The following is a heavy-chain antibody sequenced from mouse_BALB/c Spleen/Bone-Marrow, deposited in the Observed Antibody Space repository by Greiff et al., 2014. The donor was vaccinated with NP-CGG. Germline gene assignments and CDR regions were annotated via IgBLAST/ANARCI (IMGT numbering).Heavy chain of an antibody. Sequence: QVQLQQSGPGLVAPSQSLSITCTVSGFSLTGYGVHWVRQSPGKGLEWLGVIWAGGSTNYNSALMSRLSISKDNSESQVFLKMNSLQTDDTAMYYCARSLIRLRYFDYWGQGTTLTVSS. V-gene: IGHV2-9*02. CDR3: ARSLIRLRYFDY. J-gene: IGHJ2*01. CDR2: IWAGGST. D-gene: IGHD1-2*01. CDR1: GFSLTGYG.